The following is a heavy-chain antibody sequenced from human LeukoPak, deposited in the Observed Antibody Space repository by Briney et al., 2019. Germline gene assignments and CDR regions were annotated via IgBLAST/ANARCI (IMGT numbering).Heavy chain of an antibody. CDR3: ARGKRAAAAAAWVDY. CDR2: IYYSGST. Sequence: PSQTLSLTCTVSGGSISSGDYYWSWIRQPPGKGLEWIGYIYYSGSTYYNPSLKSRVTISVDMSKNQFSLKLSSVTAADTAVYYCARGKRAAAAAAWVDYWGQGTLVTVSS. D-gene: IGHD6-13*01. CDR1: GGSISSGDYY. V-gene: IGHV4-30-4*01. J-gene: IGHJ4*02.